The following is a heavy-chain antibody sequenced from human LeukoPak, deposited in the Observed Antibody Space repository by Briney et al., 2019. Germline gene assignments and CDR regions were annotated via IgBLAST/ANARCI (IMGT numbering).Heavy chain of an antibody. V-gene: IGHV3-53*01. D-gene: IGHD2-15*01. J-gene: IGHJ6*03. CDR1: GFTVSSNY. CDR3: AKNGDRGAYCTGGTCYPYFYYYMDV. CDR2: IYSGGST. Sequence: GGSLRLSCAASGFTVSSNYMSWVRQAPGKGLEWVSIIYSGGSTFYADSVKGRFTISRDNSKNTLYLQMNSLRAEDTAIYYCAKNGDRGAYCTGGTCYPYFYYYMDVWGKGTTVTI.